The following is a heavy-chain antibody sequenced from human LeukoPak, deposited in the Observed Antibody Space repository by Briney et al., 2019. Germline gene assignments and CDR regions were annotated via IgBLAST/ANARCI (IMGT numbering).Heavy chain of an antibody. CDR1: GFTFSSYG. CDR3: AKDADYGDYHDAFDI. Sequence: GGSLRLSCAASGFTFSSYGMHWVRQAPGKGLEWVAVISYVGSNKYYADSVKGRFTISRDNSKNTLYLQMNSLRAEDTAVYYCAKDADYGDYHDAFDIWGQGTMVTVSS. V-gene: IGHV3-30*18. CDR2: ISYVGSNK. D-gene: IGHD4-17*01. J-gene: IGHJ3*02.